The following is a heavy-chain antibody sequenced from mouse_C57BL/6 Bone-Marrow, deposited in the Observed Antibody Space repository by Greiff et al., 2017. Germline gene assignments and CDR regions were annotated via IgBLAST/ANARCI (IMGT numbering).Heavy chain of an antibody. CDR2: IDPSDSET. CDR1: GYTFTSYW. D-gene: IGHD1-1*01. Sequence: QVQLQQPGAELVRPGSSVKLSCKASGYTFTSYWMHWVKQRPIQGLEWIGNIDPSDSETHYNQKFKDKATLTVDKSSSTAYMQLSSLTSEDSAVYYCARLTTGVASDYWGQGTTLTVSS. V-gene: IGHV1-52*01. J-gene: IGHJ2*01. CDR3: ARLTTGVASDY.